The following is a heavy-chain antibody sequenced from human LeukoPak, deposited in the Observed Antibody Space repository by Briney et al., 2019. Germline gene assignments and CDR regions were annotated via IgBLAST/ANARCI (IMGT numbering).Heavy chain of an antibody. J-gene: IGHJ4*02. Sequence: GASVKVSCKASGYTFTSYAMHWVRRAPGQRLEWMGWINAGNGDTKYSQEFQGRVTITRDTSASTAYMELSSLRSEDMAVYYCARQGSSGWYVSIDYWAREPWSPSPQ. CDR3: ARQGSSGWYVSIDY. CDR1: GYTFTSYA. D-gene: IGHD6-19*01. CDR2: INAGNGDT. V-gene: IGHV1-3*03.